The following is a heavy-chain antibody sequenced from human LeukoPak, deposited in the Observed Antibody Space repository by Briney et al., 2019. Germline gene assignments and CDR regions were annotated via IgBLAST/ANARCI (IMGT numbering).Heavy chain of an antibody. Sequence: PGGSLRLSCAASGFTLSSYAMSWVRQAPGKGLEWVSAISVSGGSTYYADSVKGRFTNSRDNSKNTLYLQMNSLRAEDTAVYYCAKDSEYDYVWGSHFDYWGQGTLVTVSS. CDR3: AKDSEYDYVWGSHFDY. V-gene: IGHV3-23*01. J-gene: IGHJ4*02. CDR1: GFTLSSYA. CDR2: ISVSGGST. D-gene: IGHD3-16*01.